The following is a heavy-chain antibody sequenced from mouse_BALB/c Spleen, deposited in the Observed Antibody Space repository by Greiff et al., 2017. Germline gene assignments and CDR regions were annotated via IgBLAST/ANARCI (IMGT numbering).Heavy chain of an antibody. V-gene: IGHV5-9-4*01. Sequence: EVMLVESGGGLVKPGGSLKLSCAASGFTFSSYAMSWVRQSPEKRLEWVAEISSGGSYNYYPDTVTGRFTISRDNAKNTLYLEMSSLRSEDTAMYYCARAGSSGYSAWFAYWGQGTLVTVSA. D-gene: IGHD3-1*01. CDR1: GFTFSSYA. CDR3: ARAGSSGYSAWFAY. J-gene: IGHJ3*01. CDR2: ISSGGSYN.